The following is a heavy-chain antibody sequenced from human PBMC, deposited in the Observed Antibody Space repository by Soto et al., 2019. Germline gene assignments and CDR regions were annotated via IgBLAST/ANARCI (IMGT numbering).Heavy chain of an antibody. CDR2: IIGIFGTA. J-gene: IGHJ4*02. CDR1: GGTFGSYS. Sequence: SVNVSCKASGGTFGSYSISCVRQAPGQGLEWMGGIIGIFGTANYAQKFQGRVTITADKSTSTAYMELSSLRSEDTAVYYCARQQGTAAATEYWGQGNMVTVSA. V-gene: IGHV1-69*06. CDR3: ARQQGTAAATEY. D-gene: IGHD6-13*01.